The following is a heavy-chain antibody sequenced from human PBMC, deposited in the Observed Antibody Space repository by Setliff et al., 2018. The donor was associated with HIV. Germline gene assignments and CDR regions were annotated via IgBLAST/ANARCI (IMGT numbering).Heavy chain of an antibody. Sequence: PGGSLRLSCAASGFTFSSYWMSWVRQAPGKGLEWVANIKQDGSEKYYVDSVRGRFTISRDSAKNALFLQTSSLRVEDTAVYYCARMVAGFWGQGTLVTVPQ. V-gene: IGHV3-7*01. CDR3: ARMVAGF. J-gene: IGHJ4*02. CDR1: GFTFSSYW. CDR2: IKQDGSEK. D-gene: IGHD6-19*01.